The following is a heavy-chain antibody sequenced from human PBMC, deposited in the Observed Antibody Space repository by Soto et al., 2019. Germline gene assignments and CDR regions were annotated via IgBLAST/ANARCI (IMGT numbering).Heavy chain of an antibody. J-gene: IGHJ6*02. Sequence: SLRLSCTASGFTFSTCAMSWVRQAPGKGLEWVSALSGSGASTYYADSVMGRFTISRDNSKNTLYLQMNSLRAEDTAVYYCAKAGPAYSYGLDYYYGMDVWGQGTTVTVSS. CDR2: LSGSGAST. V-gene: IGHV3-23*01. D-gene: IGHD5-18*01. CDR3: AKAGPAYSYGLDYYYGMDV. CDR1: GFTFSTCA.